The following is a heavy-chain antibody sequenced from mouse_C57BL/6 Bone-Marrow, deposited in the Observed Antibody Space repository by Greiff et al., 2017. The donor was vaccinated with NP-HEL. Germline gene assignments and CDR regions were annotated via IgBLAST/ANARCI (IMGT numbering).Heavy chain of an antibody. D-gene: IGHD1-1*01. CDR2: ISDGGSYT. Sequence: EVQVVESGGGLVKPGGSLKLSCAASGFTFSSYAMSWVRQTPEKRLEWVATISDGGSYTYYPDNVKGRFTISRDNAKNNLYLQMSHLKSEDTAMYYCARDCSYVGYFDVWGTGTTVTVSS. CDR3: ARDCSYVGYFDV. J-gene: IGHJ1*03. V-gene: IGHV5-4*01. CDR1: GFTFSSYA.